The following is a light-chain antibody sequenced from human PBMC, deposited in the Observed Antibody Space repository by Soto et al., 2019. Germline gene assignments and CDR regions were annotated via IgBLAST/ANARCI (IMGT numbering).Light chain of an antibody. CDR1: QSISSY. J-gene: IGKJ1*01. CDR3: QQSYSTPPWT. Sequence: DIQMTQSPSSLSASVGDRVTITCRASQSISSYLNWYQQKPGKAPKLLIYAASSLQSGCPSRFSGSGSGTDFTLTISSLQPEDFATYNGQQSYSTPPWTFGQGTKVEIK. CDR2: AAS. V-gene: IGKV1-39*01.